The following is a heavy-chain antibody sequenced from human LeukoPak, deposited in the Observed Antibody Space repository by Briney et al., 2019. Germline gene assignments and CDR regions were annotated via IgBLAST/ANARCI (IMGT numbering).Heavy chain of an antibody. D-gene: IGHD6-13*01. Sequence: SETLSLTCTVSGGSISSSSYYWGWIRQPPGKGLEWIGSMSYSGSTYYNPSLQSRVTISVETSQNQFSLKLSSVTAADAAVYYCASRIIAAHGGNWFDPWGQGTLVTVSS. CDR3: ASRIIAAHGGNWFDP. CDR2: MSYSGST. CDR1: GGSISSSSYY. V-gene: IGHV4-39*01. J-gene: IGHJ5*02.